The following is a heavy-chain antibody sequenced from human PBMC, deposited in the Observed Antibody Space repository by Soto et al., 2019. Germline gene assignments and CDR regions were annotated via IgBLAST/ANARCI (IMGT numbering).Heavy chain of an antibody. V-gene: IGHV3-30*18. J-gene: IGHJ1*01. CDR2: ISHDGDNE. D-gene: IGHD2-15*01. CDR3: ANDLARACSGGTCYSDTQYFHH. CDR1: GFTFSSYS. Sequence: GGSLRLSCAASGFTFSSYSVHWVRQAPGKGLEWVALISHDGDNEYYAESVKGRFTISRDNSKNTLYLQMKSLRAEDTAVYYCANDLARACSGGTCYSDTQYFHHWGQGTLVTVS.